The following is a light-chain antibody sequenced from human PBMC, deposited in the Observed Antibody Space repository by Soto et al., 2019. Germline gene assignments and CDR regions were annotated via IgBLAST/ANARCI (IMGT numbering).Light chain of an antibody. J-gene: IGLJ2*01. Sequence: QSVLTQPRSVSGSPGQSVTISCTGTYSDVGAYNYVSWYQQHPGKAPKLIIYDVTKRPSGVPSRFSGSKSGDTASLAISGLRNDDEADYYCCSYAGSYTVFGGGTKLPS. CDR2: DVT. V-gene: IGLV2-11*01. CDR1: YSDVGAYNY. CDR3: CSYAGSYTV.